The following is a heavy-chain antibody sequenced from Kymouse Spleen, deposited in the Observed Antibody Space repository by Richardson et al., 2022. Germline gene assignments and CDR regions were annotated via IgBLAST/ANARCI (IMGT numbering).Heavy chain of an antibody. CDR3: ARGRAVAGFDY. D-gene: IGHD6-19*01. V-gene: IGHV3-33*01. CDR1: GFTFSSYG. J-gene: IGHJ4*02. Sequence: QVQLVESGGGVVQPGRSLRLSCAASGFTFSSYGMHWVRQAPGKGLEWVAVIWYDGSNKYYADSVKGRFTISRDNSKNTLYLQMNSLRAEDTAVYYCARGRAVAGFDYWGQGTLVTVSS. CDR2: IWYDGSNK.